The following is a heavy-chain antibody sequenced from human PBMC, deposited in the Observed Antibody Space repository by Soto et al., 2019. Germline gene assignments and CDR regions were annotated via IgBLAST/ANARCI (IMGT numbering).Heavy chain of an antibody. Sequence: QVQLQESGPGLVKPSQTLSLTCTVSGGSISSGGYYWSWIRQHPGKGLEWIGYIYYSGSTYYNPSLKSRVTISVDTSKNQFSLKLSSVTAADTAVYYCARGRIAARLYYFDYWGQGTLVTVSS. CDR1: GGSISSGGYY. D-gene: IGHD6-6*01. J-gene: IGHJ4*02. CDR2: IYYSGST. V-gene: IGHV4-31*03. CDR3: ARGRIAARLYYFDY.